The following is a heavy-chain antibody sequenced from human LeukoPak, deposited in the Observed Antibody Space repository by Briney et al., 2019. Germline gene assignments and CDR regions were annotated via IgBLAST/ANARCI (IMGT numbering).Heavy chain of an antibody. J-gene: IGHJ3*02. V-gene: IGHV3-30-3*01. CDR3: ARRGDGAFDI. CDR1: GITFSSYA. CDR2: ISYDGSNK. Sequence: GRPLRLSCTASGITFSSYAMHWVRQAPGKGLEWVAVISYDGSNKYYADSVKGRFTISRDNSKNTLYLQMNSLRAEDTAVYYCARRGDGAFDIWGQGTMVTVSS.